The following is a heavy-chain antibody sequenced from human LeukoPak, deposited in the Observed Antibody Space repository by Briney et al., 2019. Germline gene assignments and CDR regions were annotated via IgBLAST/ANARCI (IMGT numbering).Heavy chain of an antibody. CDR3: AKTYYSSSGSWD. Sequence: KPSETLSLTCTVSGGSIRGYYCNWLRQPPGEGLEWIGFIYSSGSTAYNPSLKGRVTISLDTSKNQFSLRLNSVTAADTAVYYCAKTYYSSSGSWDWGQGTLVTVSS. V-gene: IGHV4-59*01. J-gene: IGHJ1*01. CDR1: GGSIRGYY. CDR2: IYSSGST. D-gene: IGHD3-10*01.